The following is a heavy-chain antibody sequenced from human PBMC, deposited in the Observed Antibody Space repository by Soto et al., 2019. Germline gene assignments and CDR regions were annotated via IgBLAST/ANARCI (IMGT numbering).Heavy chain of an antibody. V-gene: IGHV1-46*01. CDR3: ARGPDDSDVPRWDY. J-gene: IGHJ4*02. D-gene: IGHD4-17*01. CDR2: INTRGGTT. Sequence: QVQLVQSGAEVRKPGASVRLPCKASGYTLTRFYLHWVRQAPGQGLEWMGIINTRGGTTAYAQKFRGRLTVTRDTSTSTVYMELSNLRSEDTAIYYCARGPDDSDVPRWDYWGQGTRVTVSS. CDR1: GYTLTRFY.